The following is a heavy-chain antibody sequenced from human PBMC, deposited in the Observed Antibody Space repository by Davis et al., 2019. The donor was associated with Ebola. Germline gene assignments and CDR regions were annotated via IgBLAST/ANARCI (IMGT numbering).Heavy chain of an antibody. CDR1: GDSVFGKNGA. CDR2: TYYTSKWHN. CDR3: ARGWLRSKFDY. Sequence: HSQTLSLTCAISGDSVFGKNGAWNWIRQSPSRGLEWLGRTYYTSKWHNDYGESVRGRIIINPDTSKNQLSLQVNSVTPEDTAVYYCARGWLRSKFDYWGRGTLVTVSS. V-gene: IGHV6-1*01. J-gene: IGHJ4*02. D-gene: IGHD5-12*01.